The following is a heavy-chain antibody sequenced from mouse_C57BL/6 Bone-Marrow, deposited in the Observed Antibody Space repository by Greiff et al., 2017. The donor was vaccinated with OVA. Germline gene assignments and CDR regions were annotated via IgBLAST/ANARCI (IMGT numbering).Heavy chain of an antibody. Sequence: QVQLKESGPGLVQPSQSLSITCTVSGFSLTSYGVHWVRQSPGTGLEWLGVIWSGGSTDYNAAFISRLSISKDNSKSQVFFKINRLQADDTAIYYCARSYYYGSSLYYAMDYWGQGTSVTVSS. J-gene: IGHJ4*01. CDR3: ARSYYYGSSLYYAMDY. CDR1: GFSLTSYG. D-gene: IGHD1-1*01. CDR2: IWSGGST. V-gene: IGHV2-2*01.